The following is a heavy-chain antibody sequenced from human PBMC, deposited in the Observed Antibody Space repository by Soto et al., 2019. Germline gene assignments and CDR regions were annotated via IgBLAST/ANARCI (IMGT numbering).Heavy chain of an antibody. CDR1: GYTFTAYY. J-gene: IGHJ6*02. CDR2: INPKFGDT. CDR3: ARNMDYYYGPGSGNGHGF. Sequence: QVQLVQSGAEVKEPGDSVRVSCEASGYTFTAYYIHWVRQAPGQGLEWMGWINPKFGDTTYAQDFTCRVSMTRDMSISTVYMELSRLTSDDTAIYYCARNMDYYYGPGSGNGHGFWGQGTTVTVFS. V-gene: IGHV1-2*02. D-gene: IGHD3-10*01.